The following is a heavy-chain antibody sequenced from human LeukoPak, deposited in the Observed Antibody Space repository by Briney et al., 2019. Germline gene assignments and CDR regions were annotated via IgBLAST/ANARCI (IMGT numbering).Heavy chain of an antibody. D-gene: IGHD1-26*01. CDR2: IYPGDPDT. CDR1: GYIFTSYW. CDR3: ARHPAIGSSGSYYFDY. Sequence: GESLKISCKVSGYIFTSYWIAWVRQMPGKGLEWMGIIYPGDPDTRYSPSFQGQVTISADKSISTAYLQWSSLKASDTAMFYCARHPAIGSSGSYYFDYWGQGTLVTVSS. J-gene: IGHJ4*02. V-gene: IGHV5-51*01.